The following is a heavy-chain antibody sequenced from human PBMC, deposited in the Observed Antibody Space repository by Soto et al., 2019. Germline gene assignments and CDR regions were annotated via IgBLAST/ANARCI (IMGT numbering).Heavy chain of an antibody. CDR3: ARFHIVVVPAAALNWFDP. V-gene: IGHV4-34*01. D-gene: IGHD2-2*01. CDR1: GGSFSGYY. CDR2: INHSGST. J-gene: IGHJ5*02. Sequence: PSETLSLTCAVYGGSFSGYYWSWIRQPPGKGLEWIGEINHSGSTNYNPSLKSRVTISVDTSKNQFSLKLSSVTAADTAVYYCARFHIVVVPAAALNWFDPWGQGTLVTVSS.